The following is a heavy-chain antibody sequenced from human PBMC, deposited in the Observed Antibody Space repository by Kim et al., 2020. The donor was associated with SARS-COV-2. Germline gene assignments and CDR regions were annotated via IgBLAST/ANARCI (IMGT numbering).Heavy chain of an antibody. D-gene: IGHD3-3*01. CDR3: ANLEIYDFWSGYGAIYGY. V-gene: IGHV3-23*01. CDR2: ISGSGGST. CDR1: GFTFSSYA. Sequence: GGSLRLSCAASGFTFSSYAMSWVRQAPGKGLEWVSAISGSGGSTYYADSVKGRFTISRDNSKNTLYLQMNSLRAEDTAVYYCANLEIYDFWSGYGAIYGYWGQGTLVTVSS. J-gene: IGHJ4*02.